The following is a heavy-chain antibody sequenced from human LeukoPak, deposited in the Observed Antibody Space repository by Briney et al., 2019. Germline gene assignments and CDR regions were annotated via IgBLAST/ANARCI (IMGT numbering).Heavy chain of an antibody. CDR1: GGTICTGSYY. CDR2: IYTSGST. V-gene: IGHV4-61*02. Sequence: SETLSLTCTVSGGTICTGSYYWRWIRQPPGKGLEWIGSIYTSGSTNYTHSLKSRVTISANSSKNQFSLKLSSVTAADTAVYYCARYGPPRLRGVRGAFDIWGQGTMVTVSS. D-gene: IGHD4-17*01. J-gene: IGHJ3*02. CDR3: ARYGPPRLRGVRGAFDI.